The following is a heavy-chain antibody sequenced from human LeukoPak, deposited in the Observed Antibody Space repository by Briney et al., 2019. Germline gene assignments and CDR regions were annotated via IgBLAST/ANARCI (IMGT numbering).Heavy chain of an antibody. CDR3: ARLGYCSSRSCYYGMDV. CDR2: IYPGDSDT. J-gene: IGHJ6*02. D-gene: IGHD2-2*01. CDR1: VGTFSSYA. Sequence: ASVKVSCKASVGTFSSYAISWVRQMPGKSLEWMGIIYPGDSDTRYSPSFQGQVTISADKSISTASLQWSSLKASDTPMYYCARLGYCSSRSCYYGMDVWGQGTTVTVSS. V-gene: IGHV5-51*01.